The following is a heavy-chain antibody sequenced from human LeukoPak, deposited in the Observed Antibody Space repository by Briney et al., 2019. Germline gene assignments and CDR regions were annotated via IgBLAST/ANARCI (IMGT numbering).Heavy chain of an antibody. CDR1: GLTFNNYA. CDR2: ISKSGDHT. CDR3: AKGSAAGRPYYFDY. V-gene: IGHV3-23*01. Sequence: GGSLRLSRAVSGLTFNNYAMSWVRQAPGKGLEWVSAISKSGDHTYYAASAKGRFTIYRDNSKNTQYLQMNSLRAEDAAVYFCAKGSAAGRPYYFDYWGQGTLVTVSS. J-gene: IGHJ4*02. D-gene: IGHD6-25*01.